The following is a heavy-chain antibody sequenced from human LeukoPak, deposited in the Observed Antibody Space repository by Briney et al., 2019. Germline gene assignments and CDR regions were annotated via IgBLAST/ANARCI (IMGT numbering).Heavy chain of an antibody. CDR1: GGTFSTYA. V-gene: IGHV1-69*13. CDR3: ARDVGSESYSYGMDV. J-gene: IGHJ6*02. Sequence: SVKVSCKASGGTFSTYAVSWVRQAPGQGLQWMGGITPIFGEAKYAQKFQGRVTITADESANTVYMELHSLRSEDTALYYCARDVGSESYSYGMDVWGQGTTVTVSS. D-gene: IGHD3-10*01. CDR2: ITPIFGEA.